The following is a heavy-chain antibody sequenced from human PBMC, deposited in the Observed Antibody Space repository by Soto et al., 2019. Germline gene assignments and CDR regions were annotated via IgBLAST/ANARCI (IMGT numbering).Heavy chain of an antibody. CDR1: GFTFSTYA. J-gene: IGHJ4*02. V-gene: IGHV3-23*01. D-gene: IGHD1-26*01. CDR3: AKKSSGNSYFYFDY. CDR2: LSDSGGST. Sequence: EVQLLESGGGLLQPGGSLRLSCAASGFTFSTYAMSWVRQAPGKGLEWVSALSDSGGSTYYADSVKGRFTISRDNPKNTLYLQMNSLRAEDTAVYYCAKKSSGNSYFYFDYWGQGTLVTVSS.